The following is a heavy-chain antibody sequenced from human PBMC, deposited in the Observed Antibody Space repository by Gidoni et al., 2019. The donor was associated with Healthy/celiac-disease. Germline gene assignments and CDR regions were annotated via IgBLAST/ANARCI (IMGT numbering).Heavy chain of an antibody. CDR1: GFTFDAYT. CDR2: ISWDGGST. CDR3: ARWGRSWSEYYFDY. J-gene: IGHJ4*02. V-gene: IGHV3-43*01. D-gene: IGHD6-13*01. Sequence: EVQLVESGGVVVQPGGSLRLSCAASGFTFDAYTMHWVRQAPGKGLEWVSLISWDGGSTYYADSVKGRFTISRDNSKNSLYLQMNSLRTEDTALYYCARWGRSWSEYYFDYWGQGTLVTVSS.